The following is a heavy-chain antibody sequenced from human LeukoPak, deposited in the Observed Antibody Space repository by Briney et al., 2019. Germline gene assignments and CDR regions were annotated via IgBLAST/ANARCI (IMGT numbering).Heavy chain of an antibody. V-gene: IGHV1-8*03. J-gene: IGHJ4*02. CDR1: GYTFTSYD. CDR2: MNPNSGNT. CDR3: ARGRRSLVVPAFSY. Sequence: ASVKVSCKASGYTFTSYDINWVRQATGQGLEWMGWMNPNSGNTGYAQKFQGRVTITRNTSISTAYMELSSLRSEDTAVYYCARGRRSLVVPAFSYWGQGTLVTVSS. D-gene: IGHD2-2*01.